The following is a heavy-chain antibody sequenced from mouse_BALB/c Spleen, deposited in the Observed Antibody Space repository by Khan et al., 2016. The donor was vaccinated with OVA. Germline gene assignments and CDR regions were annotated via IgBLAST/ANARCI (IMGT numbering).Heavy chain of an antibody. J-gene: IGHJ3*01. V-gene: IGHV1-69*02. Sequence: QVQLQQPGTELVRPGASVKLSCKASGYTFTNYWLNWVKQRPAQGLEWIGNLYPSDIYTNNHQNINDKATLTVYKSASTADSQISSTKAEGAAVYYGTREGVDGSAFAYWGQGTLVTVSA. D-gene: IGHD2-3*01. CDR1: GYTFTNYW. CDR2: LYPSDIYT. CDR3: TREGVDGSAFAY.